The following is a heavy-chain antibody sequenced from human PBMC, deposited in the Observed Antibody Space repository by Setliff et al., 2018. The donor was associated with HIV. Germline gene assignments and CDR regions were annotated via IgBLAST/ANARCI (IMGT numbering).Heavy chain of an antibody. J-gene: IGHJ4*02. CDR2: IYSGSSYI. CDR3: AKDPRAAVATICDY. D-gene: IGHD5-12*01. V-gene: IGHV3-21*04. CDR1: GFTVSSNY. Sequence: PGGSLRLSCAASGFTVSSNYMSWVRQAPGKGLEWVSVIYSGSSYIYYAESVKGRFTISRDNAKNSLYLQMNSLRAEDTAVYYCAKDPRAAVATICDYWGQGTLVTVSS.